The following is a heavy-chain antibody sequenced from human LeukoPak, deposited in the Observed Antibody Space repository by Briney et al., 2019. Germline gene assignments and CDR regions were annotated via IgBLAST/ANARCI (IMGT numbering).Heavy chain of an antibody. CDR2: IIPIFGTA. CDR3: TEYGDYDDY. CDR1: GGTFSSYA. J-gene: IGHJ4*02. D-gene: IGHD4-17*01. Sequence: GASVKVSCKASGGTFSSYAISWVRQAPGQGLEWVGGIIPIFGTANYAQKFQGRVTITADKSTSTAYMELSSLRSEDTAAYYCTEYGDYDDYWGQGTLVTVSS. V-gene: IGHV1-69*06.